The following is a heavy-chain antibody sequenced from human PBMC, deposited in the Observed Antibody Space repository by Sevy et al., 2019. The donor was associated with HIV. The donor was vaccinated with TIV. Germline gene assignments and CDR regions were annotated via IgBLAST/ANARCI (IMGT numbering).Heavy chain of an antibody. D-gene: IGHD1-26*01. CDR2: ISYDGSNK. V-gene: IGHV3-30-3*01. CDR3: AGRGLSDNWFDP. Sequence: GGSLRRSCAASGFTFSSYAMHWVRQAPGKGLEWVAVISYDGSNKYYADSVKGRFTISRDNSRNTLYLQMNSRRAEDTAVYYCAGRGLSDNWFDPWGQGTLVTVSS. J-gene: IGHJ5*02. CDR1: GFTFSSYA.